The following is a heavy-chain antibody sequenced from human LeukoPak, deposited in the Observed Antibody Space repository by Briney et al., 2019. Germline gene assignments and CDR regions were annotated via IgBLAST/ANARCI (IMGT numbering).Heavy chain of an antibody. J-gene: IGHJ4*02. D-gene: IGHD1-1*01. CDR3: ARTTSGHDY. Sequence: PSETPSLTCTVSGGSISSGSFYWSWIRQPPGKGLEWIGCIYHSGNTFNDPSLKSRVTISVDRSKNQFSLKVNSVTAADTAVYYCARTTSGHDYWGQGTLVTVSS. CDR1: GGSISSGSFY. V-gene: IGHV4-30-2*01. CDR2: IYHSGNT.